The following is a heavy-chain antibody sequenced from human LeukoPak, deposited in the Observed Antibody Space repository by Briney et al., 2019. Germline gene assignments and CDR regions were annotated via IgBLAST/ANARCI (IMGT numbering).Heavy chain of an antibody. V-gene: IGHV4-59*11. CDR1: GGSISSHH. J-gene: IGHJ5*02. Sequence: SETLSLTCTVSGGSISSHHWSWIRQPPGKGLEWIGYIYYSGSTNYNPSLKSRVTISVDTSKNQFSLKLSSVTAADTGVYYCARGYNWFDPWGQGTLVTVSS. CDR3: ARGYNWFDP. CDR2: IYYSGST.